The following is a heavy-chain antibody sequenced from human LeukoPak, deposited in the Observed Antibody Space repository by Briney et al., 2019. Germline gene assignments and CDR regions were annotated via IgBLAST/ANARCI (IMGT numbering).Heavy chain of an antibody. V-gene: IGHV3-74*01. Sequence: GGSLRLSCAAPGFTFSSYWMHWVRQAPGKGLVWVSRIKSDGSTRYADSVKGRFTISRDNAKNTVSLQMSSLRAEDTGVYYCARAPSEIGGYYPEYFRHWGQGTLVTVSS. D-gene: IGHD3-22*01. J-gene: IGHJ1*01. CDR1: GFTFSSYW. CDR3: ARAPSEIGGYYPEYFRH. CDR2: IKSDGST.